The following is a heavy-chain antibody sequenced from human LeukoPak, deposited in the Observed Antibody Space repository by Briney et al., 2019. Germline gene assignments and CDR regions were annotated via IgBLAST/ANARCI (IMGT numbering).Heavy chain of an antibody. Sequence: GGSLRLSCAASGSTFSSYAMHWVRQAPGKGLEWVAVISYDGSNKYYADSVKGRFTISRDNSKNTLYLQMNSLRAEDTAVYYCARCVPAATWDLDYWGQGTLVTVSS. CDR3: ARCVPAATWDLDY. J-gene: IGHJ4*02. CDR2: ISYDGSNK. V-gene: IGHV3-30-3*01. CDR1: GSTFSSYA. D-gene: IGHD2-2*01.